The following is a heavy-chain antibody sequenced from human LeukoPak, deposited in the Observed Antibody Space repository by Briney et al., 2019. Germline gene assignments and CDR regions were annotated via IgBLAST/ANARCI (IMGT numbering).Heavy chain of an antibody. Sequence: TSETLSLTCTVSSGSISGYYWSWIRQPPGKGLEWVGYIYYSGSTDYHPSLRSRVTMSVDTSKSQFSLKLNSVTATDTAVYYCARARDGDRFAFDYWGQGSLVTVSS. D-gene: IGHD5-24*01. J-gene: IGHJ4*02. CDR3: ARARDGDRFAFDY. CDR2: IYYSGST. V-gene: IGHV4-59*08. CDR1: SGSISGYY.